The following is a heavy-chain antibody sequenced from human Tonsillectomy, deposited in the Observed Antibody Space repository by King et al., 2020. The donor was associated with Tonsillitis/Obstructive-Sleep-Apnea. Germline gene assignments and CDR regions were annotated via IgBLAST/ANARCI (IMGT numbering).Heavy chain of an antibody. Sequence: QLVQSGAEVKKPGASVKVSCKASGYTFTGYYMHWVRQAPGQGLEWMGRINPNSGGSNYAQKFQGRVTMTRDTSISTAYMELSRLRSDDTAVYYCARLWFRELQNYYSYYMDVWGRGTTVTVSS. J-gene: IGHJ6*03. CDR3: ARLWFRELQNYYSYYMDV. CDR2: INPNSGGS. V-gene: IGHV1-2*06. CDR1: GYTFTGYY. D-gene: IGHD3-10*01.